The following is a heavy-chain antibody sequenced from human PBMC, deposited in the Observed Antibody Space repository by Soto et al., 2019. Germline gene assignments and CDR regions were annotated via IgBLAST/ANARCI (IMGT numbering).Heavy chain of an antibody. CDR3: ARGYVRNFDY. CDR1: GGSFSGYY. J-gene: IGHJ4*02. CDR2: INNSAST. D-gene: IGHD3-10*02. Sequence: QVQLQPWGAGLLKPSETLSLTCAVYGGSFSGYYWSWIRQPPGKGLEWIGEINNSASTNYNPSLKSRVPISVDTLKTQLSLKLSSVTAADTAVYYCARGYVRNFDYWGQGTLVTVSS. V-gene: IGHV4-34*01.